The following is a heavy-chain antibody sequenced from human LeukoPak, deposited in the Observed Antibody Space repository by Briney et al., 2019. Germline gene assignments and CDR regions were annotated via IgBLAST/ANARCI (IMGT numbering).Heavy chain of an antibody. V-gene: IGHV4-34*01. CDR3: ARGVTLRRDIVVVVAATGWFDP. CDR2: INHSGST. J-gene: IGHJ5*02. D-gene: IGHD2-15*01. Sequence: PSETLSLTCAVYGGSFSGYYWSWIRQPPGKGLEWIGEINHSGSTNYNPSLKSRVTISVDTSKNQFSLKLSSVTAADTAVYYCARGVTLRRDIVVVVAATGWFDPWGQGTLVTVSS. CDR1: GGSFSGYY.